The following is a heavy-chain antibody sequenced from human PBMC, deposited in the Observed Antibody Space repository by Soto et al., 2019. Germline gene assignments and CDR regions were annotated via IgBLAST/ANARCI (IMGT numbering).Heavy chain of an antibody. CDR2: ISPTAIYT. CDR3: ARDLDYGGNSEASDV. Sequence: GGSLRLSCAASGFTFSDYYMSYIRQAPGKGLEWLSYISPTAIYTHYADSVKGRFTISRDNAKNSLYLQMNSLRADDTAMYYCARDLDYGGNSEASDVWGQGTTVTVSS. V-gene: IGHV3-11*05. J-gene: IGHJ6*02. CDR1: GFTFSDYY. D-gene: IGHD4-17*01.